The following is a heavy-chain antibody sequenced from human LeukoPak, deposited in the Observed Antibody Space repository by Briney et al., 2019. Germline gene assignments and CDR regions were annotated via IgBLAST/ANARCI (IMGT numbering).Heavy chain of an antibody. D-gene: IGHD6-19*01. J-gene: IGHJ4*02. Sequence: GSLRLSCTVSGGSISSYYWSWIRQPPGKGLEWIGYIHYSGSTSYNPSLKSRVTISVDTSKNQFSLKLSSLTAADTAVYYCARGTYSSAWYAYWGQGTLVTVSS. V-gene: IGHV4-59*01. CDR1: GGSISSYY. CDR3: ARGTYSSAWYAY. CDR2: IHYSGST.